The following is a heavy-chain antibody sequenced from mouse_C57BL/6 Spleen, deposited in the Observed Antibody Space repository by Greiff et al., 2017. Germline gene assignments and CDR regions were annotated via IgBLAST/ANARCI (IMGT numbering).Heavy chain of an antibody. CDR2: ISYDGST. D-gene: IGHD1-1*01. CDR1: GYSITSGYY. CDR3: ARGDGNYDGSSSWCAY. Sequence: EVQLQESGPGLVKPSQSLSLTCSVTGYSITSGYYWNWIRQFPGNKLEWMGYISYDGSTNYNPSLKNRISITRDTCKNQFFLKLDSVTTEDTATDDCARGDGNYDGSSSWCAYWGQGTLGTVSA. V-gene: IGHV3-6*01. J-gene: IGHJ3*01.